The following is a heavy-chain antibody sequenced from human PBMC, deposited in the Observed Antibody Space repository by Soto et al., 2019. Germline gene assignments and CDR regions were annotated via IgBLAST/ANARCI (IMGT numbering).Heavy chain of an antibody. CDR3: ASLSVGFTLFDY. J-gene: IGHJ4*02. CDR2: ISSSGSTI. V-gene: IGHV3-48*03. Sequence: AGGSLRLCCAASGFTFSGYDRNWVRQAPGKGLEWVSYISSSGSTIYYADSVKGRFTISRDNAKNSLYLQMNSLRAEDTAVYYCASLSVGFTLFDYWGQGTLVTVSS. CDR1: GFTFSGYD. D-gene: IGHD3-10*01.